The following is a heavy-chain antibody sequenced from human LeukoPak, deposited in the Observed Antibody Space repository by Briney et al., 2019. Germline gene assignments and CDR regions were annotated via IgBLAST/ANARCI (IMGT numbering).Heavy chain of an antibody. Sequence: GGSLRLSCAASGFTFSSYWMHWVRQAPGKGLVWVSRIKSDGSTNYADSVKGRFTISRYNAKNTVSLQMNSLRAEDTGVYYCARAPSEIGGYYPEYFRHWGQGTLVTVSS. CDR2: IKSDGST. CDR1: GFTFSSYW. V-gene: IGHV3-74*01. CDR3: ARAPSEIGGYYPEYFRH. D-gene: IGHD3-22*01. J-gene: IGHJ1*01.